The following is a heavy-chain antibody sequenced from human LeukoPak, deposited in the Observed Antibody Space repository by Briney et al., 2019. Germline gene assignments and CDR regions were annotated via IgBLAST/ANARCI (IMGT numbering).Heavy chain of an antibody. CDR2: IYTSGSI. J-gene: IGHJ4*02. V-gene: IGHV4-4*07. CDR1: GGSISSYH. Sequence: SETLSLTCTVSGGSISSYHWSWIRQPAGKGLEWIGRIYTSGSINYNPSLKTRATISIDTSKNQFSLKLSSVTAADTAVYYCARGAVHSILWFGEFPQLTFDYWGQGTLVTVSS. D-gene: IGHD3-10*01. CDR3: ARGAVHSILWFGEFPQLTFDY.